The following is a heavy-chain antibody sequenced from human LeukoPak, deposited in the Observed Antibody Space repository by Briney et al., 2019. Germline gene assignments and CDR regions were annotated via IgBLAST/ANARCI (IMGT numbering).Heavy chain of an antibody. CDR2: ITSGSSYI. CDR3: ARDPYSGSYGNYYYYFMDV. CDR1: GFTFDDYG. V-gene: IGHV3-21*01. D-gene: IGHD1-26*01. Sequence: GSLRLSCAASGFTFDDYGMNWVRQAPGKGLEWVSSITSGSSYIYYADSVKGRFTISRDNAKNSLYLQMNSLRAEDTAVYYCARDPYSGSYGNYYYYFMDVWGKGTTVTISS. J-gene: IGHJ6*03.